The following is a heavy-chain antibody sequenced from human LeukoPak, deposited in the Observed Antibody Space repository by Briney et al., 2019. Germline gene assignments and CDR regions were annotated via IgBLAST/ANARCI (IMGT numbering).Heavy chain of an antibody. CDR1: GGSISSYY. CDR2: IYYSGST. CDR3: ARALRYFDWPLDY. Sequence: SETLSLTSTVSGGSISSYYWSWIRQPPGKGLEWIGYIYYSGSTSYNPSLKSRVTISVDTSKNQFSLKLSSVTAADTAVYYCARALRYFDWPLDYWGQGTLVTVSS. D-gene: IGHD3-9*01. V-gene: IGHV4-59*01. J-gene: IGHJ4*02.